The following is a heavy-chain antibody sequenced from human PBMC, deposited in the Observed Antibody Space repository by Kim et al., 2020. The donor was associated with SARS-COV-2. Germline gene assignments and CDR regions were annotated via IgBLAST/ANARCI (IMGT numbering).Heavy chain of an antibody. CDR2: INHSGST. J-gene: IGHJ4*02. D-gene: IGHD7-27*01. CDR3: ARAYRQLGSIDY. CDR1: GGSFSGYY. V-gene: IGHV4-34*01. Sequence: SETLSLTCAVYGGSFSGYYWSWIRQPPGKGLEWIGEINHSGSTNYNPSLKSRVTISVDTSKNQFSLKLSSVTAADTAVYYCARAYRQLGSIDYWGQGTLVTVSS.